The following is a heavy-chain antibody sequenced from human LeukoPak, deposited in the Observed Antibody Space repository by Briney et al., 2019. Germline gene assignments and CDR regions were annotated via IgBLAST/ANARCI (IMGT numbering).Heavy chain of an antibody. D-gene: IGHD6-13*01. V-gene: IGHV3-7*03. CDR1: GFTFSSYW. Sequence: PGGSLRLSCAASGFTFSSYWMSWVRQAPGKGLEWVANIKQDGSGKYYVDSVRGRFTNSRDNAKNSLYLQMNSLRAEDTAVYYCARKRYTTSWYTDYWGQGTLVTVSS. CDR3: ARKRYTTSWYTDY. CDR2: IKQDGSGK. J-gene: IGHJ4*02.